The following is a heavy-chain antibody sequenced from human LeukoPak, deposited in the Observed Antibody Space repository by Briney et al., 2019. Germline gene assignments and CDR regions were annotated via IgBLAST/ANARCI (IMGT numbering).Heavy chain of an antibody. CDR1: GFTFSNSC. V-gene: IGHV3-7*01. CDR2: IKQDGSEK. D-gene: IGHD2-8*01. J-gene: IGHJ4*02. Sequence: GGSLRLSCAASGFTFSNSCMRWVRQAPGKGLEWVANIKQDGSEKYYVDSVKGRFTISRDSSKNSLYLQMNSLRAEDTAVYYCARLNGNTGGFDYWGQGTLVTVSS. CDR3: ARLNGNTGGFDY.